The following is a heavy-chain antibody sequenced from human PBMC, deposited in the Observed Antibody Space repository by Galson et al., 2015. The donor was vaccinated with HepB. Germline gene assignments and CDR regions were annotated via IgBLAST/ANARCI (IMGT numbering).Heavy chain of an antibody. CDR1: GAYIDSHY. CDR2: ISSTGTT. J-gene: IGHJ4*02. Sequence: SETLSLTCTVSGAYIDSHYWSWIRQPPGKGLEWIGYISSTGTTNYSPSLKSRVTISMDTSTNQFSLRLTSMTAADTAVYYCARQGLTSGWSYDHYWGQGTLVTVSS. D-gene: IGHD6-19*01. V-gene: IGHV4-59*08. CDR3: ARQGLTSGWSYDHY.